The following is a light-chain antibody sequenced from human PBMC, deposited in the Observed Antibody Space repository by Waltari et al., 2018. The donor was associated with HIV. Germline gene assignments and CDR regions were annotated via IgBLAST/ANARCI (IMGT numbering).Light chain of an antibody. J-gene: IGLJ2*01. V-gene: IGLV1-51*01. Sequence: QSVLTQPASVSAAPGQKVTISCSGTIANIGYTYVPWYQLVPGTAPTLLIYDDKKRPSGTPDRFSASKSATSATLDITGLQTGDEADYYCGTWDGSLSAVVFGGGTKLTVL. CDR1: IANIGYTY. CDR2: DDK. CDR3: GTWDGSLSAVV.